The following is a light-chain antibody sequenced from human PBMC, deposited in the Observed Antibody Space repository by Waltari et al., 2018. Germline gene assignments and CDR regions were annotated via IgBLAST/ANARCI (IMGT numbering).Light chain of an antibody. CDR1: QSLSSW. J-gene: IGKJ1*01. Sequence: DIQMTQSPSTLSASVGDRVTITCRASQSLSSWLAWYQQQPGKAPYLLIYKASRLQSGVTSRFSGSGSGTEFTLTINSLQPDDFATYYCQQYDNYPWTFGQGTKVEIK. CDR3: QQYDNYPWT. CDR2: KAS. V-gene: IGKV1-5*03.